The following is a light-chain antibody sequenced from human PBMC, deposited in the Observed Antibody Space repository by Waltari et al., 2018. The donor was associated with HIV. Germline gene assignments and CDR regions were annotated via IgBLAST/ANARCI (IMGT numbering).Light chain of an antibody. V-gene: IGLV2-11*01. CDR3: SSYAGRYNYV. Sequence: QSALTQPRSVSGSPGQSVTISCTGTSRDVGGSNYVSWYQRHPGKAPKLMIYEVKRRPSGVPGRFSGSKSGNTASLTISGLEAEDEGDYFCSSYAGRYNYVFGGGTSLTVL. CDR1: SRDVGGSNY. J-gene: IGLJ2*01. CDR2: EVK.